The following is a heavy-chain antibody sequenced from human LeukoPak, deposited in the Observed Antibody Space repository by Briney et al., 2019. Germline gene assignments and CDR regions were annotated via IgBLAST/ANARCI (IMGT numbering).Heavy chain of an antibody. CDR1: GYTLTELS. Sequence: ASVTVSCTFSGYTLTELSMHWVRQAPGKGLEWMGGFDPEDGETIYAQKFQGRVTMTEDTSTDTAYMELSSLRSEDTAVYYCATDPPKYGSGSYYSRNWFDPWGQGTLVTVSS. V-gene: IGHV1-24*01. CDR3: ATDPPKYGSGSYYSRNWFDP. CDR2: FDPEDGET. J-gene: IGHJ5*02. D-gene: IGHD3-10*01.